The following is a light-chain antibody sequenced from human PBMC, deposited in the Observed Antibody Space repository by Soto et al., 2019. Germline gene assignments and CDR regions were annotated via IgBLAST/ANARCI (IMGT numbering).Light chain of an antibody. CDR1: QSVSSY. V-gene: IGKV3-11*01. J-gene: IGKJ5*01. CDR2: DAS. CDR3: QQRSNWPPIT. Sequence: EIVLTQSPATLSLSPGERATLSCRASQSVSSYLAWYQQKPGQAPRLLIYDASNRATGIPARFSGSGSGTDVTLTLSSLEPEDFAVYYCQQRSNWPPITFGQGTRLEIK.